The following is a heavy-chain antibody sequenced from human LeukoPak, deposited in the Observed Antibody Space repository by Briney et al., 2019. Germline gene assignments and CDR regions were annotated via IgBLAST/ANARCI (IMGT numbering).Heavy chain of an antibody. Sequence: SETLSLTCTVSGASISHYYWSWIRQTPEKGLEWMGHIHTSGGSSPYPSLKSRLTMSIDTSRNQFSLKLTSVTAADTAVYFRARLGSYHDFWGQGALVTVSS. V-gene: IGHV4-4*09. CDR3: ARLGSYHDF. CDR1: GASISHYY. D-gene: IGHD1-26*01. J-gene: IGHJ4*02. CDR2: IHTSGGS.